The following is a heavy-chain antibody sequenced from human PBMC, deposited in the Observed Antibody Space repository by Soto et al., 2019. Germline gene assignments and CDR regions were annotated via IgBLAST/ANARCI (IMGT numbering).Heavy chain of an antibody. D-gene: IGHD5-12*01. Sequence: GGSLRVACVAFGFIFGTQDMSSVGQAPGNGPERAARIRGPGGGTYYAASVKGRFTISRDNAKNTLYLQMNRLRAEDTGLYYCAKDAGGGPYSNAWYEFDYWGQGTQVTVSS. CDR2: IRGPGGGT. V-gene: IGHV3-23*01. CDR3: AKDAGGGPYSNAWYEFDY. CDR1: GFIFGTQD. J-gene: IGHJ4*02.